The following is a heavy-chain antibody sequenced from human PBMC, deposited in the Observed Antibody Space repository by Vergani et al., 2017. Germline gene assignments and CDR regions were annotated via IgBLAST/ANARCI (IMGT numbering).Heavy chain of an antibody. D-gene: IGHD6-6*01. CDR3: ARGSSISSGAFFDY. J-gene: IGHJ4*02. CDR1: GGSINSHNYY. V-gene: IGHV4-61*02. CDR2: IHTSGST. Sequence: QVQLQESGSGLVKPSQTLSLTCTVSGGSINSHNYYWSWIRQPAGKGLEWIGRIHTSGSTNYNPSLKSRVTMSEDTSKTQFSLNLTSVTAADTAVYFCARGSSISSGAFFDYWGQGTLVTVSS.